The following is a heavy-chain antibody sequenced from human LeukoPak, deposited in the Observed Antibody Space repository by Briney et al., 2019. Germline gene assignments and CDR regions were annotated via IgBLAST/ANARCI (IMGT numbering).Heavy chain of an antibody. V-gene: IGHV4-39*07. CDR1: GDSISSSNCY. CDR2: IYFSGGT. J-gene: IGHJ4*02. CDR3: ARGAPRDGYNYNY. Sequence: SETLSLTCTVSGDSISSSNCYWGWIRQPPGKGLEWIGSIYFSGGTYYNASLKSRVTISVDTSKNQFSLKLSSVTAADTAVYYCARGAPRDGYNYNYWGQGTLVTVSS. D-gene: IGHD5-24*01.